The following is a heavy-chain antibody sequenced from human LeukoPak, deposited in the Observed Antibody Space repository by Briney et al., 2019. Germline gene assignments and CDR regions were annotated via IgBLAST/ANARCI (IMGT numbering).Heavy chain of an antibody. V-gene: IGHV3-64*05. CDR3: VKGLDYSSSQMDS. CDR2: ISSNGDNT. CDR1: GFPFNTYA. Sequence: GGSLRLSCSASGFPFNTYAIHWVRQAPGKGLEYVAGISSNGDNTDFADSVKGRFTISRDNSRNTVYVQMNSLTPEDTAVYYCVKGLDYSSSQMDSWGQGTLVTVSS. D-gene: IGHD6-6*01. J-gene: IGHJ4*02.